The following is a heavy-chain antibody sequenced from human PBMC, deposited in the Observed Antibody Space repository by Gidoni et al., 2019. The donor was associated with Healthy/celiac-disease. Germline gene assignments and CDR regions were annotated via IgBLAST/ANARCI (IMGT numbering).Heavy chain of an antibody. V-gene: IGHV4-39*07. J-gene: IGHJ5*02. D-gene: IGHD6-6*01. CDR3: ARQLLYRPNWFDP. CDR2: IYYSGST. Sequence: QLQLQESGPGLVKPSETLYLTCTVSGGSISSSSYYWGWIRQPPGKGLELIGSIYYSGSTYSTPALKSRVTISVDTSKNQFSLKLSSVTAAATAVYYCARQLLYRPNWFDPWGQGTLVTVSS. CDR1: GGSISSSSYY.